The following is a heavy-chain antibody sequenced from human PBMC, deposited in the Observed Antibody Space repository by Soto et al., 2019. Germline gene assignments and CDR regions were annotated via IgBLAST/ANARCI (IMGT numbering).Heavy chain of an antibody. J-gene: IGHJ6*02. Sequence: SLRLSCAASGFTFFDYAMHCVRQSPFKCLEWVSGISWNSGSIGYADSVKGRFTISRDNAKNSLYLQMNSLRAEDTALYYCAKDMSPYSGSYSALDYYYYYGMDVWGQGTTVTVSS. V-gene: IGHV3-9*01. CDR1: GFTFFDYA. D-gene: IGHD1-26*01. CDR3: AKDMSPYSGSYSALDYYYYYGMDV. CDR2: ISWNSGSI.